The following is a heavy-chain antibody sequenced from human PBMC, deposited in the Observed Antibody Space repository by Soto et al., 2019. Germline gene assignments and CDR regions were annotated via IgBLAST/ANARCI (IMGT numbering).Heavy chain of an antibody. Sequence: EVQLLESGGGLVQPGGSLRLSCAASGFTFSSYAMSWVRQAPGEGLEWVSARSGSGGSTYYADSVKGRFTISRDNSKNTLYLQMNSLRAEDTAVYYCAKDDYGDYYYYMDVWGKGTTVTVSS. J-gene: IGHJ6*03. CDR2: RSGSGGST. CDR3: AKDDYGDYYYYMDV. CDR1: GFTFSSYA. V-gene: IGHV3-23*01. D-gene: IGHD4-17*01.